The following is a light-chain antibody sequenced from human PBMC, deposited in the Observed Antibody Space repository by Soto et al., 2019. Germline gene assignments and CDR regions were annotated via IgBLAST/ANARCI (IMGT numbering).Light chain of an antibody. Sequence: EIVMTQSPGTLSVSPGERSTLSCRASQRISTDLAWYQQKPGQAPRLLIYGASTRATGISPRFSGSGSGTEFTLTITSLQSEDFAAYYCQQYNIWPWTFGQGTKVDIK. CDR3: QQYNIWPWT. CDR1: QRISTD. V-gene: IGKV3-15*01. J-gene: IGKJ1*01. CDR2: GAS.